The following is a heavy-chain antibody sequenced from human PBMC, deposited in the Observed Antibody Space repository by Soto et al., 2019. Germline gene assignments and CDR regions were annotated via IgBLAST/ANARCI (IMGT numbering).Heavy chain of an antibody. CDR3: ATRITVFGLLIPPFDP. CDR1: GYTFTGDY. D-gene: IGHD3-3*01. J-gene: IGHJ5*02. CDR2: INPNSGGT. Sequence: GASVKASCKASGYTFTGDYMYWRRHAPGQGLEGMGWINPNSGGTNYAQKFQGRVTMTRDTSISTAYMELSRLRSADTAIYYSATRITVFGLLIPPFDPWGQGTQVTVSS. V-gene: IGHV1-2*02.